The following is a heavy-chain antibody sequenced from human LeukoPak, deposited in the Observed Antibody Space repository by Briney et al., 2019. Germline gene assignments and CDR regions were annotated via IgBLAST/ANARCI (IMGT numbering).Heavy chain of an antibody. J-gene: IGHJ3*02. CDR3: ARVRVRYSGSNDAFDI. CDR2: ISAYNGNT. Sequence: ASAKVSCKASGYTFTSYGISWVRQAPGQGLEWMGWISAYNGNTNYAQKLQGRVTMTTDTSTSTAYMELRSLRSDDTAVYYCARVRVRYSGSNDAFDIWGQGTMVTVSS. CDR1: GYTFTSYG. V-gene: IGHV1-18*01. D-gene: IGHD1-26*01.